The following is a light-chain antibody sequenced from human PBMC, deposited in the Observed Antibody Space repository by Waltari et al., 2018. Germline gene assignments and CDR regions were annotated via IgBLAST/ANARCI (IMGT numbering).Light chain of an antibody. J-gene: IGKJ1*01. Sequence: DIVLTQSPDSLPVSLGERATINCKASQSVLYRSNNKNYLAWYQQKPGQPPNLLMYWASVRQSGVPDRFTGSGSGTDFTLTINSLQAEDVAVYYCHQHYTTLQTLGQGTKVEIK. CDR2: WAS. V-gene: IGKV4-1*01. CDR3: HQHYTTLQT. CDR1: QSVLYRSNNKNY.